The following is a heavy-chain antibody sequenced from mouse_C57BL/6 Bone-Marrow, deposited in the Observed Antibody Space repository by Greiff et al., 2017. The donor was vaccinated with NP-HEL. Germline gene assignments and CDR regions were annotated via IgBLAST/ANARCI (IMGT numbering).Heavy chain of an antibody. CDR3: AREGVTTVVATDY. CDR2: IYPGSGST. CDR1: GYTFTSYW. D-gene: IGHD1-1*01. J-gene: IGHJ2*01. Sequence: QVQLKQSGAELVKPGASVKMSCKASGYTFTSYWITWVKQRPGQGLEWIGDIYPGSGSTNYIEKFKSKATLTVDTSSSTAYMQLSSLTSEDSAVYYGAREGVTTVVATDYWGQGTTLTVSS. V-gene: IGHV1-55*01.